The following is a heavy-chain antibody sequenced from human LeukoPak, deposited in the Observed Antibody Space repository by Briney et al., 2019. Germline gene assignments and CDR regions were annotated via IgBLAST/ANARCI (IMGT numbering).Heavy chain of an antibody. J-gene: IGHJ4*02. CDR2: IKQDGSEK. CDR1: GFTFSSYW. CDR3: ASASYYDFWSGYNFDY. D-gene: IGHD3-3*01. V-gene: IGHV3-7*01. Sequence: GGSLRHSCAASGFTFSSYWMSWVRQAPGKGLEWVANIKQDGSEKYYVDSVKGRFTISRDNAKNSLYLQMNSLRAEHTPMYYCASASYYDFWSGYNFDYWGQGTLVTVSS.